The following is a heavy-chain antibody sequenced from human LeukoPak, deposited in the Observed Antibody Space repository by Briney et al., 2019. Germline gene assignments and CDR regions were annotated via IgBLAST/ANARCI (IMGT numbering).Heavy chain of an antibody. D-gene: IGHD6-19*01. CDR1: GGSISSGNYY. V-gene: IGHV4-61*02. CDR3: ARDRGSSGWFFDY. J-gene: IGHJ4*02. Sequence: SETLSLTCTVSGGSISSGNYYWSWIRQPAGKGLEWIGRIYTSGSTNYNPSLKSRVTISVDTSKNQFSLKLSSVTAADTAVYYCARDRGSSGWFFDYWGQGTLVTVSS. CDR2: IYTSGST.